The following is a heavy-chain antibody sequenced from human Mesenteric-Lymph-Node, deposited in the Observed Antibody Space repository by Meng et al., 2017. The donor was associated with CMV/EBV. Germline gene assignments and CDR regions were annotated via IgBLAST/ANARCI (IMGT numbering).Heavy chain of an antibody. CDR2: INNDGSST. CDR1: GFTFSTYW. V-gene: IGHV3-74*01. Sequence: GESLKISCAVSGFTFSTYWMHWVRQAPGKGLVWVSRINNDGSSTNYADSVKGRFTISRDNSKSTLYLQMNSLRAEDTAVYYCAMTKRAKDLNLDYWGQGTLVTVSS. CDR3: AMTKRAKDLNLDY. J-gene: IGHJ4*02.